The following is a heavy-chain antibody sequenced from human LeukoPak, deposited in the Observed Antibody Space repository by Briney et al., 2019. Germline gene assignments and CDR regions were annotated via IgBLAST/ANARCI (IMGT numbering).Heavy chain of an antibody. CDR2: INSDGSSI. CDR1: GFTFSSHW. D-gene: IGHD4-11*01. Sequence: GRSLRLSCAASGFTFSSHWMHWVRHAPGKGLVWVSRINSDGSSISYADSVKGRFTICRDNVKQSLCLQMNNLRVEDTAVYYCARGPGDYDASDIWGQGTVVTVSS. J-gene: IGHJ3*02. CDR3: ARGPGDYDASDI. V-gene: IGHV3-74*01.